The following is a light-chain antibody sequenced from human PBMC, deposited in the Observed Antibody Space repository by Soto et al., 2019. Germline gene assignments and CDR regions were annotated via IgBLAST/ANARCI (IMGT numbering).Light chain of an antibody. V-gene: IGKV1-27*01. CDR1: QGIGVY. J-gene: IGKJ4*01. Sequence: DIRMIQSPSSLSASLGDRVTITCRASQGIGVYLAWFQQKPGNVPKLLIYAASTLQSGVLSRFSGSGSGTDFPLTISSLQPEDVATSYCQEYNSAPVTFGGGTKVEIK. CDR2: AAS. CDR3: QEYNSAPVT.